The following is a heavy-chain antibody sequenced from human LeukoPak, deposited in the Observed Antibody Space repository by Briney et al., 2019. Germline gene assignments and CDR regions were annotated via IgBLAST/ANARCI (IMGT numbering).Heavy chain of an antibody. Sequence: SETLSLTCTVSGGSISDYYWSWLRQPPGKGLEWIGYIYNSGRTNYNPSLKSRVTISVDTSKDQFSLKLSSVTAADMAVYYCARVGARTFGHIYFDFWGQGTLVTVSS. CDR1: GGSISDYY. CDR3: ARVGARTFGHIYFDF. CDR2: IYNSGRT. D-gene: IGHD2-21*01. V-gene: IGHV4-59*01. J-gene: IGHJ4*02.